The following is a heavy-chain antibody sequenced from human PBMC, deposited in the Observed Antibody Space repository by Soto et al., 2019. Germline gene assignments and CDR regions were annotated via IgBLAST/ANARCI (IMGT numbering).Heavy chain of an antibody. CDR3: ARQRRNYDILTGYYNDNYYFDY. Sequence: PGESLKISCKGSGYSFTSYWIGWVRQMPGKGLEWMGIIYPGDSDTRYSPSFQGQVTISADKSISTAYLQWSSLKASDTAMYYCARQRRNYDILTGYYNDNYYFDYWGQGTLVTVSS. V-gene: IGHV5-51*01. D-gene: IGHD3-9*01. CDR2: IYPGDSDT. J-gene: IGHJ4*02. CDR1: GYSFTSYW.